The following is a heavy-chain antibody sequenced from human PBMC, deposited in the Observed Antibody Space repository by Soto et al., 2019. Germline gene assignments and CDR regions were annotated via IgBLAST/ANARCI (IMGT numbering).Heavy chain of an antibody. J-gene: IGHJ4*02. CDR3: ARTYGSGSYSAFDY. D-gene: IGHD3-10*01. Sequence: QVQLVQSGAEVKKPGASVKVSCKASGYTFTSYGISWVRQAPGQGLEWMGWISAYNGNTNYAQKLQGRVTMTTDTTTGRAYKEMRSLRSDDTAVYYGARTYGSGSYSAFDYWGQGPLVTVSS. CDR2: ISAYNGNT. V-gene: IGHV1-18*01. CDR1: GYTFTSYG.